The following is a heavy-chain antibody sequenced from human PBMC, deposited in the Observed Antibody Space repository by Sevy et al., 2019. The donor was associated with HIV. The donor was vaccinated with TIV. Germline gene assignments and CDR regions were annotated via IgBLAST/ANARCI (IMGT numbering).Heavy chain of an antibody. CDR2: ISGSGDNT. D-gene: IGHD3-10*01. CDR3: TKAKDGSVGYYNVYYNGMDV. J-gene: IGHJ6*02. Sequence: GGSVRLSCAASGFSFTSYAMNWVRQAPGKGLEWVSTISGSGDNTYFADSVKGRFTISRENFNSTLYLQMNGLRAEDTAVYYCTKAKDGSVGYYNVYYNGMDVWGQGTTVTVSS. CDR1: GFSFTSYA. V-gene: IGHV3-23*01.